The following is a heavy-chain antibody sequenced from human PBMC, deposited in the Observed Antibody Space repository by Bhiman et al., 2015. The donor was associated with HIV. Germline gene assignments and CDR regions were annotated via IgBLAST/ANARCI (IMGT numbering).Heavy chain of an antibody. V-gene: IGHV3-48*01. CDR3: ASGSGSVNFDY. CDR1: GFTFSSYN. J-gene: IGHJ4*02. Sequence: EVQLVESGGGQVKPGGSLRLSCAASGFTFSSYNMNWVRQAPGKGLEWVSYISRSSNTIYYADSAKGRFTISRDNAKNSLYLQMNSLRAEDMAVYYCASGSGSVNFDYWGQGTLVTVSS. CDR2: ISRSSNTI. D-gene: IGHD3-10*01.